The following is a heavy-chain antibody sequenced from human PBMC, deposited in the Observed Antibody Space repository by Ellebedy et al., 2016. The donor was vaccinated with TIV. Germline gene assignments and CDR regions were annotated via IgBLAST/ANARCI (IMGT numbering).Heavy chain of an antibody. V-gene: IGHV1-46*01. D-gene: IGHD1-26*01. Sequence: ASVKVSXXASGYTFTSYYMHWVRQAPGQGLEWMGIINPSGGSTSYAQKFQGRVTMTRDTSISTAYMELSRLRSDDTAVYYCASGGSYLYYFDYWGQGTLVTVSS. CDR1: GYTFTSYY. CDR2: INPSGGST. J-gene: IGHJ4*02. CDR3: ASGGSYLYYFDY.